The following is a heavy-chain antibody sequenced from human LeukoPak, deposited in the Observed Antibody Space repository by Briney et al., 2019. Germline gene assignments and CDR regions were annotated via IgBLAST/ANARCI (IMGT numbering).Heavy chain of an antibody. CDR2: IYYSGST. Sequence: SETLSLTCTVSGGSVSDYYWSWIRQPPGKGLEWIGYIYYSGSTNYNPSLKSRVTISVDTSKNQFSLKLSSVTAADTAVYYCARVGGSYYYDSSGLIPFDYWGQGTLVTVSS. V-gene: IGHV4-59*02. J-gene: IGHJ4*02. CDR1: GGSVSDYY. D-gene: IGHD3-22*01. CDR3: ARVGGSYYYDSSGLIPFDY.